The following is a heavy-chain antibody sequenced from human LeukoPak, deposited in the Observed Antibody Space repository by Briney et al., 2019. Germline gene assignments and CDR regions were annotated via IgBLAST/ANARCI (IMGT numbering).Heavy chain of an antibody. CDR1: GFTFSNYA. J-gene: IGHJ4*02. CDR3: AKDATTVTTYFDY. Sequence: GRSLRLSCAASGFTFSNYAIHWVRQAPGKGLEWVAFISSGGSDKFYADSVKGRFTVSRDNSKNTLYLQMNGLRVEDTAVYYCAKDATTVTTYFDYWGQGTLVTVSS. CDR2: ISSGGSDK. V-gene: IGHV3-30-3*01. D-gene: IGHD4-17*01.